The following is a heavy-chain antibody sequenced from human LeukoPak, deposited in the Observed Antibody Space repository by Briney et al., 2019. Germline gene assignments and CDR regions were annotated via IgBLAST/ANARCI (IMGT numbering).Heavy chain of an antibody. CDR2: IIPIFGTA. CDR3: ARYPGYSYGSHSYFDY. Sequence: ASVKVSCKASGGTFSSYAISWVRQAPGQGLEWMGGIIPIFGTANYAQKFQGWVTSTADESTSTAYMELSSLRSEDTAVYYCARYPGYSYGSHSYFDYWGQGTLVTVSS. J-gene: IGHJ4*02. D-gene: IGHD5-18*01. CDR1: GGTFSSYA. V-gene: IGHV1-69*13.